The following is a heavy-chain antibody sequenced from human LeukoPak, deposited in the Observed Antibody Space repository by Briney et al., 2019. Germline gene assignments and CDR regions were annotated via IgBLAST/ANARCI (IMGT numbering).Heavy chain of an antibody. Sequence: ASVKVSCKASGYTFTSYYMHWVRQAPGQGLGWMGIINPSGGSTSYAQKFQGRVTMTRDTSTSTVYMELSSLRSEDTAVYYCATHCSSTSCPFDAFDIWGQGTMVTVSS. CDR2: INPSGGST. CDR3: ATHCSSTSCPFDAFDI. J-gene: IGHJ3*02. D-gene: IGHD2-2*01. CDR1: GYTFTSYY. V-gene: IGHV1-46*01.